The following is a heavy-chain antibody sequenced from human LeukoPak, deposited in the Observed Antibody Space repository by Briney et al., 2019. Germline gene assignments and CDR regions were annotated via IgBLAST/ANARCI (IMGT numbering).Heavy chain of an antibody. CDR2: ITGTGGNS. CDR3: AKGSNPAAIPDAFDI. D-gene: IGHD2-2*01. V-gene: IGHV3-23*01. Sequence: GGSLRLSCAASGFTFNSYTMNWVRQAPGKAPEWVSSITGTGGNSYYSDSVKGRFTISRDNSRNTLSLQMNSLRAEDTAVYYCAKGSNPAAIPDAFDIWGQGTMVTVSS. CDR1: GFTFNSYT. J-gene: IGHJ3*02.